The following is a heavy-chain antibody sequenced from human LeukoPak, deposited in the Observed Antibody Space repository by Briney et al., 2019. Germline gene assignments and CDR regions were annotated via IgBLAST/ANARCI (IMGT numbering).Heavy chain of an antibody. CDR1: GGSISSYY. Sequence: SETLSLTCTVSGGSISSYYWSWIRQPPGKGLEWIGYIYYSGSTNYNPSLKSRVTISVDTSKNQFSLKLSSVTAADTAVYYCASTTPEYYYGMDVWGQGTTVTVSS. V-gene: IGHV4-59*01. CDR3: ASTTPEYYYGMDV. J-gene: IGHJ6*02. CDR2: IYYSGST. D-gene: IGHD1-14*01.